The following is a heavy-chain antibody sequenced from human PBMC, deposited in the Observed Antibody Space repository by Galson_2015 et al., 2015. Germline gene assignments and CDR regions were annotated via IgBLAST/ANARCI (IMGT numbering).Heavy chain of an antibody. CDR2: ISYDGSNK. D-gene: IGHD2-2*01. J-gene: IGHJ4*02. CDR3: ARGLVVPAAYFDY. CDR1: GFTFSGYG. Sequence: SLRLSCAASGFTFSGYGMHWVRQAPGKGLEWVAVISYDGSNKYYADSVKGRFTISRDNSKNTLYLQMNSLRAEDTAVYYCARGLVVPAAYFDYWGQGTLVTVSS. V-gene: IGHV3-30*03.